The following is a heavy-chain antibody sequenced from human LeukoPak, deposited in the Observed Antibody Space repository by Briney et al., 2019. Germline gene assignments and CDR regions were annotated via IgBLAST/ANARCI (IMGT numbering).Heavy chain of an antibody. Sequence: ASVKVSCKASGYTFTSHGISWVRQAPGQGLEWMGWISAYNGDTKYAQKTQGRVTMTTDASTSTAYMELRSLRSDDTAMYYCTRERSNTSGFYAYLDSWGQGTLVTVSS. CDR3: TRERSNTSGFYAYLDS. J-gene: IGHJ4*02. CDR2: ISAYNGDT. D-gene: IGHD6-19*01. CDR1: GYTFTSHG. V-gene: IGHV1-18*01.